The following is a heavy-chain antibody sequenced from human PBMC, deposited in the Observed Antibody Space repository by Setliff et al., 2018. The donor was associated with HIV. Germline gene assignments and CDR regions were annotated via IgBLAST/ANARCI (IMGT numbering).Heavy chain of an antibody. CDR1: GASISNSNAY. CDR3: ARHRDPPGTSWIYYYYYMDL. V-gene: IGHV4-39*01. Sequence: PSETLSLTCGVYGASISNSNAYWDWIRQPPGKRLEWLGSIYSSGSPSYYPSLSSRLTISVDTSKNHVSLRLTSVTAADTGVYYCARHRDPPGTSWIYYYYYMDLWGEGTTVTVSS. D-gene: IGHD6-13*01. CDR2: IYSSGSP. J-gene: IGHJ6*03.